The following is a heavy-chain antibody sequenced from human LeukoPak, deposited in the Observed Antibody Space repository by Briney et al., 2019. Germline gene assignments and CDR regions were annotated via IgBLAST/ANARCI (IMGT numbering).Heavy chain of an antibody. V-gene: IGHV1-18*01. CDR2: ISAYNGNT. Sequence: AAVKVSCKSSGYTFTSYGISWVRQAPEQGLEWMGWISAYNGNTNYAQKLQGRVTMTTDTSTSTAYMELRSLRSDDTAGYYCAREDVVTSFDYWGQGTLVTVSS. J-gene: IGHJ4*02. D-gene: IGHD5-12*01. CDR3: AREDVVTSFDY. CDR1: GYTFTSYG.